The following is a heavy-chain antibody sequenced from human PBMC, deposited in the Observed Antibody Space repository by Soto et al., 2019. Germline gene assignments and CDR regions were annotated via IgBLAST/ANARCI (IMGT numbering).Heavy chain of an antibody. CDR1: GFTFSSYA. CDR2: ISGSGGST. CDR3: AKRNSYWEGRYYYGGQDY. V-gene: IGHV3-23*01. Sequence: RGSLRLSCAASGFTFSSYAMSWVRQAPGKGLEWVSAISGSGGSTYYADSVKGRFTISRDNSKNTLYLQMNSLRAEHTAVYYCAKRNSYWEGRYYYGGQDYWCQAILVTVS. J-gene: IGHJ4*02. D-gene: IGHD1-26*01.